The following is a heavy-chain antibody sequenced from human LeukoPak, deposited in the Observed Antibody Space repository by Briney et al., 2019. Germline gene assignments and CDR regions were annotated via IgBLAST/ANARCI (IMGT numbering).Heavy chain of an antibody. D-gene: IGHD6-13*01. J-gene: IGHJ4*02. V-gene: IGHV3-23*01. CDR1: GFTFSSYA. CDR3: AKDKGALIAAAGILDY. Sequence: GGSLRLSCAASGFTFSSYAMTWVRQAPGKGLEWVSVISGSGGSTYYADSVKGRFTIPRDNSKNTVYLQMNSLRAEDTAVYYCAKDKGALIAAAGILDYWGQGTLVTVSS. CDR2: ISGSGGST.